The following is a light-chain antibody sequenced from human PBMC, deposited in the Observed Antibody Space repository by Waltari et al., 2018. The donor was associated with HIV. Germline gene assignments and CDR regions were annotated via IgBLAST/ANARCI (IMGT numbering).Light chain of an antibody. CDR3: QQYYSTPDT. V-gene: IGKV4-1*01. J-gene: IGKJ2*01. CDR1: QSVLYSSNNKNY. Sequence: DIVMTQSPDSLAVSLGERATINCKSSQSVLYSSNNKNYLAWYQQKPGQPPKRLIYWASTRESGVPDRFSGSGSGTDFTLTISSLQAEDVAVYYCQQYYSTPDTFGQGTKLEI. CDR2: WAS.